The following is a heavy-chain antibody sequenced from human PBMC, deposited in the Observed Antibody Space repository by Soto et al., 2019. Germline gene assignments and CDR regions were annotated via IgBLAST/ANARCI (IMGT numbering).Heavy chain of an antibody. CDR3: ARAAVYGGNGWFDP. J-gene: IGHJ5*02. Sequence: QVQLQQWGAGLLKPSETLSLTCAVYGGSFSGYYWSWIRQPPGKGLEWIGEINHSGSTNYNPSLKSRATRSGDPSKNQFSLKLSSVTAADTAVYYCARAAVYGGNGWFDPWGQGTLVTVSS. CDR1: GGSFSGYY. CDR2: INHSGST. D-gene: IGHD4-17*01. V-gene: IGHV4-34*01.